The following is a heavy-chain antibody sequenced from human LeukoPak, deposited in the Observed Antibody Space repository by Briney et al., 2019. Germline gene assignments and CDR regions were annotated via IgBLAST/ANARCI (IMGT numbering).Heavy chain of an antibody. Sequence: SETLSLTCTVSGGSISSYYWSWIRQPAGKGLEWIGRIYTSGSTNYNPPLKSRVTMSVDTSKNQFSLKLSSVTAADTAVYYCASYYDILTGYYDKDNWFDPWGQGTLVTVSS. J-gene: IGHJ5*02. CDR3: ASYYDILTGYYDKDNWFDP. CDR1: GGSISSYY. D-gene: IGHD3-9*01. V-gene: IGHV4-4*07. CDR2: IYTSGST.